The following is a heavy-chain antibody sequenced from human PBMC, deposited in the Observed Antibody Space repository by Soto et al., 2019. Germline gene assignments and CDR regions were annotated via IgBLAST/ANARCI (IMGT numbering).Heavy chain of an antibody. V-gene: IGHV3-33*01. Sequence: QVQLVESGGAVVQPGRSLRLACETSGFNFSDYGMHWVRQAPGKGLEWVAVIYYDGSNEHYSDSVRGRFTISRDNSKNILYLQMNSLRAEDTAIYYCARGWNDEEWVETMDVWGQGTTVTVSS. CDR2: IYYDGSNE. J-gene: IGHJ6*01. D-gene: IGHD1-1*01. CDR3: ARGWNDEEWVETMDV. CDR1: GFNFSDYG.